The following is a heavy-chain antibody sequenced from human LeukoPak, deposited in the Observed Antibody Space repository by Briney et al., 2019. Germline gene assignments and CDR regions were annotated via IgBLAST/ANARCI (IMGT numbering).Heavy chain of an antibody. CDR1: GFTFNDYT. Sequence: GGSLRLSCETSGFTFNDYTMNWVRQAPGKSLEWVSSISSDGTYIKYADPVKGRFSISRDNTKNSLFLEMRSLRVEDTAMYFCARDYYDSSASATFDYWGQGNLVTVSS. D-gene: IGHD3-22*01. J-gene: IGHJ4*02. V-gene: IGHV3-21*01. CDR2: ISSDGTYI. CDR3: ARDYYDSSASATFDY.